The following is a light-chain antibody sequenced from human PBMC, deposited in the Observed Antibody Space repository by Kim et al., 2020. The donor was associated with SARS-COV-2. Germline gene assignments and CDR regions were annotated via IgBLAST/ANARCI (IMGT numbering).Light chain of an antibody. CDR3: QQYDNIAT. Sequence: LSASVGDRVTITCQASQDIYKYLSWYQHKPGKAPKLLIYDASNLETGVPSRFSGSGSGTDFTFTITSLQTEDIATYYCQQYDNIATFGGGTKVEI. V-gene: IGKV1-33*01. CDR2: DAS. CDR1: QDIYKY. J-gene: IGKJ4*01.